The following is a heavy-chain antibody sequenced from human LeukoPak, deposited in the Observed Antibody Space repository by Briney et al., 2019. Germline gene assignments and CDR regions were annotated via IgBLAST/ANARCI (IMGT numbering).Heavy chain of an antibody. J-gene: IGHJ4*02. D-gene: IGHD6-13*01. Sequence: QPGGSLRLSCAASGFAFSDYSMNWVRQAPGKGLEWVANIKQDGSEKYYVDSVKGRFTISRDNAKNSLYLQMNSLEAEDTAVYYCARRGTSSSWAHFDYWGQGTLVTVSS. CDR3: ARRGTSSSWAHFDY. CDR2: IKQDGSEK. CDR1: GFAFSDYS. V-gene: IGHV3-7*05.